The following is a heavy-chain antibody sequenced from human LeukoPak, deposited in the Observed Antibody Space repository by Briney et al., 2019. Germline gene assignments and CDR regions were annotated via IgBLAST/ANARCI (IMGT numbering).Heavy chain of an antibody. CDR1: GGSISSYY. J-gene: IGHJ2*01. V-gene: IGHV4-59*08. Sequence: SETLSLTCAVSGGSISSYYWSWIRQPPGKGLEWIGYIYYSGSTNYNPSLKSRVTISVDTSKNQFSLKLSSVTAADTAVYYCARSDSSGWYPPIQGYFDLWGRGTLVTVSS. CDR2: IYYSGST. D-gene: IGHD6-19*01. CDR3: ARSDSSGWYPPIQGYFDL.